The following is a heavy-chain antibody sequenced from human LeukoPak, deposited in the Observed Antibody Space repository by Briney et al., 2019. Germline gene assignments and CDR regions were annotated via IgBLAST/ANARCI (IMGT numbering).Heavy chain of an antibody. CDR2: SSWADGK. CDR1: GFSLSTSGVG. CDR3: ADSWYSSGWFDD. V-gene: IGHV2-5*02. D-gene: IGHD6-19*01. Sequence: SGPTRVKPTQTLTLTCAFSGFSLSTSGVGVGWIRQPPGQALEWLAISSWADGKRHSPSLKGRLTISKDASKNQVVLTMTNMDPVYTATYYCADSWYSSGWFDDWSEATLPTVSS. J-gene: IGHJ4*02.